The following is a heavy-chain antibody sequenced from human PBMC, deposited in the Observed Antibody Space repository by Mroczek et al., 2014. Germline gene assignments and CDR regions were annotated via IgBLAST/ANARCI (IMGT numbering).Heavy chain of an antibody. J-gene: IGHJ6*02. CDR2: IYTSGST. D-gene: IGHD3-3*01. Sequence: QVQLQESGPGLVKPSETLSLTCTVSGGSISSYYWSWIRQPAGKGLEWIGRIYTSGSTNYNPSLKSRVTMSVDTSKNQFSLKLSSVTAADTAVYYCARVRNFGVVKVSYGMDVWGQGTTVTVSS. CDR3: ARVRNFGVVKVSYGMDV. V-gene: IGHV4-4*07. CDR1: GGSISSYY.